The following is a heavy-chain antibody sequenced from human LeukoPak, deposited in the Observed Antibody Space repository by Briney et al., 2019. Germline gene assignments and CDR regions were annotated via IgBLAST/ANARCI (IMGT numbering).Heavy chain of an antibody. D-gene: IGHD2-2*01. CDR3: ASGDCSSTSCLDY. Sequence: GESLRLSCAASGFTFSSYGMHWVRQAPGKGLEWVAVIWYDGSNKYYADSVKGRFTISRDNSKNTLYLQMNSLRAEDTAVYYCASGDCSSTSCLDYWGQGTLVTVSS. J-gene: IGHJ4*02. CDR1: GFTFSSYG. V-gene: IGHV3-33*01. CDR2: IWYDGSNK.